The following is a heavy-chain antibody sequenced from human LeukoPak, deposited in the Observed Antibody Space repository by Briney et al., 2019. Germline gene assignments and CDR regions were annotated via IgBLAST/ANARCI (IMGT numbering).Heavy chain of an antibody. CDR2: IWYDGSNK. V-gene: IGHV3-33*01. D-gene: IGHD2-15*01. J-gene: IGHJ6*02. Sequence: SLTPACPVSAFTFGSYGIEWVRQPPGKGMEWVGVIWYDGSNKYYTDSVKGRLIICTDNSKKKPYLQMNSVMTADTAVTYCAREWGPIVVRKNYYYHGMDVWGQGTTVTVSS. CDR3: AREWGPIVVRKNYYYHGMDV. CDR1: AFTFGSYG.